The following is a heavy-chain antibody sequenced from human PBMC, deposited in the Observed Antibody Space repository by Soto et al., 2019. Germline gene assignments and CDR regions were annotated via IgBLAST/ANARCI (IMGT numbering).Heavy chain of an antibody. Sequence: QVQLVQSGADVKKPGGSVKVTCKTSGYTFSGYFMHWLRQAPGKGLEWMGWMKPYSGGTDYAQNFQGRVSMTWETSISTAYMELSRLRSDDTAIYYCARGYYSSSWRVFDYWGQGTLVTVSS. V-gene: IGHV1-2*02. CDR1: GYTFSGYF. CDR3: ARGYYSSSWRVFDY. D-gene: IGHD6-13*01. CDR2: MKPYSGGT. J-gene: IGHJ4*02.